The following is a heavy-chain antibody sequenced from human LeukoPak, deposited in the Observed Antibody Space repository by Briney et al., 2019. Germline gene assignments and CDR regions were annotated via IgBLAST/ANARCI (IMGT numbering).Heavy chain of an antibody. CDR2: ISSSSYI. CDR3: ARTVVSYGPLYYYYGMDV. CDR1: GFTFSSYS. Sequence: SGGSLRLSCAASGFTFSSYSMNWVRQAPGKGLKWVSSISSSSYIYYADSVKGRFTISRDNAKNSLYLQMNSLRAEDTAVYYCARTVVSYGPLYYYYGMDVWGQGTTVTVSS. D-gene: IGHD5-18*01. V-gene: IGHV3-21*01. J-gene: IGHJ6*02.